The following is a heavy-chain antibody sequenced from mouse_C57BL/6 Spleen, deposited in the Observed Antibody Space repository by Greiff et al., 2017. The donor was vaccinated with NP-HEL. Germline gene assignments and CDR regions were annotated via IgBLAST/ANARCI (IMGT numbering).Heavy chain of an antibody. CDR2: ISYSGST. D-gene: IGHD1-1*01. Sequence: EVKLMESGPGLAKPSQTLSLTCSVTGYSITSDYWNWIRKFPGNKLEYMGYISYSGSTYYNPSLKSRISITRDTSKNQYYLQLNSVTTEDTATYYCARLTITTVAVPYYFDYWGQGTTLTVSS. V-gene: IGHV3-8*01. CDR3: ARLTITTVAVPYYFDY. CDR1: GYSITSDY. J-gene: IGHJ2*01.